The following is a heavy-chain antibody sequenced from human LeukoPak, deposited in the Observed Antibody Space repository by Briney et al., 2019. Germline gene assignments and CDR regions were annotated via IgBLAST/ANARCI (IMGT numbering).Heavy chain of an antibody. Sequence: GGSLRLSCVASGFPFSSYWMTWVRQAPGKGLEWVANIKQDGSKKSYVDSVKGRFTISRDNAKNSLYLQMNSLRAEDTALYHCARNNGMDVWGQGTTVIVSS. CDR1: GFPFSSYW. CDR2: IKQDGSKK. J-gene: IGHJ6*02. CDR3: ARNNGMDV. V-gene: IGHV3-7*03.